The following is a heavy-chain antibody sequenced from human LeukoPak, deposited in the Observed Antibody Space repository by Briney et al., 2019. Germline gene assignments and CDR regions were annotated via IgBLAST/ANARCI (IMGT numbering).Heavy chain of an antibody. Sequence: SETLSLTCTVSGGSISSYYWSWIRQPPGKGLEWIGYIYYSGSTNYNPSLKSRVTISVDTSKNQFSLRLSSMTAADTAVYYCARDFAVIDAFDIWGQGTMVTVSS. D-gene: IGHD2-21*01. CDR2: IYYSGST. J-gene: IGHJ3*02. CDR1: GGSISSYY. CDR3: ARDFAVIDAFDI. V-gene: IGHV4-59*01.